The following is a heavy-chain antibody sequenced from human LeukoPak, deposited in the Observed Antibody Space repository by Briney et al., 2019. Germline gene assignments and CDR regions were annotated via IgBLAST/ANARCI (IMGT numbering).Heavy chain of an antibody. J-gene: IGHJ4*02. CDR3: ARFSRVSTVVTSFDY. CDR2: INPNSGGT. Sequence: GASVKVSCKASGYTFTGYYIHWVRQAPGQGLEWMGWINPNSGGTNYAQKFQGRVTMTRDTSISTAYMELSRLRSDDTAVYYCARFSRVSTVVTSFDYWGQGTLVTVSS. D-gene: IGHD4-23*01. V-gene: IGHV1-2*02. CDR1: GYTFTGYY.